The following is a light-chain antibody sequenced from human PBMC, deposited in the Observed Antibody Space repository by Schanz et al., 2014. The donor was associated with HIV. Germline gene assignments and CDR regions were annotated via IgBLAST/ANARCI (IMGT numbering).Light chain of an antibody. CDR1: SSDIG. J-gene: IGLJ2*01. CDR3: SSYIRSTTPVV. Sequence: QSVLTQPPSASGSPGQSVAISCTGASSDIGVSWYQQYPGKAPKLMIYDVSNRPSGVSNRFSGSKSGNTASLTISGLQAEDEADYYCSSYIRSTTPVVFGGGTKLTV. CDR2: DVS. V-gene: IGLV2-14*03.